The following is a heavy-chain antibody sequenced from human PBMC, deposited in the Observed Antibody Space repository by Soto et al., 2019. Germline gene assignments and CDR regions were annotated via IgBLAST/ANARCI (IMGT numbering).Heavy chain of an antibody. CDR1: GDSFTRYW. V-gene: IGHV5-10-1*01. CDR3: ARLSHYNYDMDV. J-gene: IGHJ6*02. CDR2: IDPSDSYT. Sequence: GESLKISCTGSGDSFTRYWISWVRQMPGKGLEWMGRIDPSDSYTNYSPSFQGHVTISADKSISTAYLQWSRLKASDTAMYYCARLSHYNYDMDVWGQGTTVTVSS.